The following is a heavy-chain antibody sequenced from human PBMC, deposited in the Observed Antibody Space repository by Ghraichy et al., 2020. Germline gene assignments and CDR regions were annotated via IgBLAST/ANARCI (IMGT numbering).Heavy chain of an antibody. Sequence: LSLTCAASGFTFSNYAMTWVRQAPGKGLEWVSTISESGGNTFYPDPVKGRFTISRDNSKNTLYLQMNGLRAEDTAVYYCAKRGVGGGSARPFDYWGQGTLVTVSS. D-gene: IGHD3-3*01. CDR3: AKRGVGGGSARPFDY. V-gene: IGHV3-23*01. J-gene: IGHJ4*02. CDR2: ISESGGNT. CDR1: GFTFSNYA.